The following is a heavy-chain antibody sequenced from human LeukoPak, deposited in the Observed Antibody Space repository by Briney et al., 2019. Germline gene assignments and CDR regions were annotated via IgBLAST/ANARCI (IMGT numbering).Heavy chain of an antibody. CDR1: GFTFSSYW. Sequence: PGGSLRLSCAASGFTFSSYWMSWVRQAPGKGLGWVANIKQDGSEKYYVDSVKGRFTISRDNAKNSLYLQMNSLRAEDTAVYYCARETLDYDFWSGLMFDYWGQGTLVTVSS. D-gene: IGHD3-3*01. CDR2: IKQDGSEK. J-gene: IGHJ4*02. V-gene: IGHV3-7*01. CDR3: ARETLDYDFWSGLMFDY.